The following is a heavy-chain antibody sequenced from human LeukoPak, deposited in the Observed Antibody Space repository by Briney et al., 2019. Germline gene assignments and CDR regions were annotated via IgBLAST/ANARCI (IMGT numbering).Heavy chain of an antibody. J-gene: IGHJ3*02. D-gene: IGHD3-22*01. CDR3: ARPDVPYYSDRGTSFDM. CDR1: GYSFPSYW. V-gene: IGHV5-51*01. Sequence: GGSLKISCKGSGYSFPSYWIGWVRQTPGKGLEWMGIIYPGDSDTKYSPSFQGQVTISADKSSSTAYLQLSSLKASDTAVYYCARPDVPYYSDRGTSFDMWGQGTMVTVSS. CDR2: IYPGDSDT.